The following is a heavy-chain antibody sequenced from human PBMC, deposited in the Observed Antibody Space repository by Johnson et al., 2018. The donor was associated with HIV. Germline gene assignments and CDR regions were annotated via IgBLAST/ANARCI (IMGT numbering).Heavy chain of an antibody. CDR1: GFSVSSNY. CDR3: ASEAGPDIVGAADDAFDI. CDR2: ISYDGSNK. D-gene: IGHD1-26*01. V-gene: IGHV3-30*03. Sequence: VQPGGSLRLSCSASGFSVSSNYMTWVRQAPGKGLEWVALISYDGSNKYHADSVKGRFTISRDNSKNTLYLQMNSLRPEDTAAYYCASEAGPDIVGAADDAFDIWGQGTMVTVSS. J-gene: IGHJ3*02.